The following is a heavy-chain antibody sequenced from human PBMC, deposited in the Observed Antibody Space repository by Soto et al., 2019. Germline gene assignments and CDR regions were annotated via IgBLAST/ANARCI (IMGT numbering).Heavy chain of an antibody. V-gene: IGHV3-21*01. Sequence: GGSLRLSFAASGFTFSSYSMNWVRQAPGKGLEWVSSISSSSSYIYYADSVKGRFTISRDNAKNSLYLQMNSLRAEDTAVYYCARDGYSGTMDVWGKGTTVTVSS. D-gene: IGHD5-12*01. CDR1: GFTFSSYS. CDR3: ARDGYSGTMDV. J-gene: IGHJ6*03. CDR2: ISSSSSYI.